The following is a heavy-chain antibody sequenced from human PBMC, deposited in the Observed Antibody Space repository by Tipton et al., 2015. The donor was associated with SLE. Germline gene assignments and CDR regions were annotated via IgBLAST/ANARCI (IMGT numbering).Heavy chain of an antibody. CDR3: ARGLFGWELPY. D-gene: IGHD1-26*01. Sequence: TLSLTCVVSGGSISSVGYYWSWIRQPPGKGLEWIGEINHTGGTNYNPSLKSRVTISVDTSKNQFSLKLRPVTAADTAVYYCARGLFGWELPYWGQGTLVTVSS. CDR1: GGSISSVGYY. V-gene: IGHV4-34*01. J-gene: IGHJ4*02. CDR2: INHTGGT.